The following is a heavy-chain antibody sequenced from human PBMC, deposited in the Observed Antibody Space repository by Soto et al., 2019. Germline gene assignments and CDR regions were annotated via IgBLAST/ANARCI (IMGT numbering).Heavy chain of an antibody. D-gene: IGHD2-2*01. V-gene: IGHV4-59*01. CDR3: TRGGSGYSSTWAAH. Sequence: QVQLQESGPGLVKPSETLSLTCSVSGDSIRSYYWSWIRQPPGKGLEWVGYISHNGGTKYNPSVKSRVTISMDTSRNQLSLRMTSVTADDTAFYYCTRGGSGYSSTWAAHWCQGTLVTVSS. CDR2: ISHNGGT. J-gene: IGHJ4*02. CDR1: GDSIRSYY.